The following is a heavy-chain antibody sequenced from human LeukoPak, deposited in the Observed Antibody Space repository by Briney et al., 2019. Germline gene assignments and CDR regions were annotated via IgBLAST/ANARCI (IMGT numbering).Heavy chain of an antibody. V-gene: IGHV3-30-3*01. D-gene: IGHD1-26*01. Sequence: PGGSLRLSCAASGFTFSSYAMHWVRQAPGKGLEWVAVISYDGSNKYYADSVKGRFTISRDNSKNTLYLQMNSLRAEDTAVYYCAKEGWVGATPFDYWGQGTLVTVSS. CDR1: GFTFSSYA. CDR3: AKEGWVGATPFDY. CDR2: ISYDGSNK. J-gene: IGHJ4*02.